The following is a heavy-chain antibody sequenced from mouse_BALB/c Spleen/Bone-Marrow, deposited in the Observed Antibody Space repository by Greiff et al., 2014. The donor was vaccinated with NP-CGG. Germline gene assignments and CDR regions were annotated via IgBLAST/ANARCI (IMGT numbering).Heavy chain of an antibody. CDR2: INPYNDGT. J-gene: IGHJ3*01. CDR3: ARDGHYDWFPY. Sequence: VQLQQSGPELVKPGASVKMSCKASGYTFTSYVMHWVKQKPGQSLEWIGHINPYNDGTKYNENFKGKATLTSDKSSSTAYMELSSLTSEDSAVYYCARDGHYDWFPYWGQGTLVTVSA. V-gene: IGHV1-14*01. CDR1: GYTFTSYV. D-gene: IGHD1-2*01.